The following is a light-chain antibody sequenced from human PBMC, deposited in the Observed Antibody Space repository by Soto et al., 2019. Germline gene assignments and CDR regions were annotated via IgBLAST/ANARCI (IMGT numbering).Light chain of an antibody. J-gene: IGKJ1*01. CDR1: QSFSANY. Sequence: EIVLTQSPGTLSLSPGERATLSCRAGQSFSANYLAWYQQKPGQAPRLLIYGASSRATGIPDRFSGSGSGTEFTLTISRLEPEDFAVYYCQQYGNSRTFGQGTKVDIK. V-gene: IGKV3-20*01. CDR3: QQYGNSRT. CDR2: GAS.